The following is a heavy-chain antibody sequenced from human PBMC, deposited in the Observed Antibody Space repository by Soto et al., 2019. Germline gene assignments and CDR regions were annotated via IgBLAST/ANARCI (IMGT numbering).Heavy chain of an antibody. Sequence: SETLSLTCTVSGGSISSSSYYWGWIRQPPGKGLEWIGSIYYSGSTYYNPSLKSRVTISVDTSKNQFSLKLSSVTAADTAVYYCARLIAAAGSLYYYYYYGMDVWGQGTTVTVSS. CDR1: GGSISSSSYY. D-gene: IGHD6-13*01. V-gene: IGHV4-39*01. CDR3: ARLIAAAGSLYYYYYYGMDV. CDR2: IYYSGST. J-gene: IGHJ6*02.